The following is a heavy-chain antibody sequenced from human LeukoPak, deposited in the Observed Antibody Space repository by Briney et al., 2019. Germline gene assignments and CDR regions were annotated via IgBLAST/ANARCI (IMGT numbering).Heavy chain of an antibody. V-gene: IGHV4-4*07. J-gene: IGHJ5*02. CDR1: GGSFSGYY. CDR2: IYTSGST. CDR3: ARDRWSSYSSGALTNQDWFDP. Sequence: PSETLSLTCAVYGGSFSGYYWSWIRQPAGKGLEWIGRIYTSGSTNYNPSLKSRVTMSVDTSKNQFSLKLSSVTAADTAVYYCARDRWSSYSSGALTNQDWFDPWGQGTLVTVSS. D-gene: IGHD6-25*01.